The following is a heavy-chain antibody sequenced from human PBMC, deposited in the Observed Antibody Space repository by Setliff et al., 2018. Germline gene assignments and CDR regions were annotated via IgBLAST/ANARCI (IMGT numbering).Heavy chain of an antibody. CDR1: GYNFITLG. Sequence: ASVKVSCKTSGYNFITLGINWVRQAPGQGLEWVGWISPYSGKTDYAQKFQDRVIMTIDSATTTAYMELKTLRSDDTAVYYCARGRGPDIVVTLPGDYWGQGTQVTVSS. J-gene: IGHJ4*02. D-gene: IGHD2-15*01. CDR2: ISPYSGKT. CDR3: ARGRGPDIVVTLPGDY. V-gene: IGHV1-18*01.